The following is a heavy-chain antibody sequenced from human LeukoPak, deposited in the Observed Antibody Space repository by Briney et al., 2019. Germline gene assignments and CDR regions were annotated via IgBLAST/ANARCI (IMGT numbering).Heavy chain of an antibody. D-gene: IGHD3-10*01. Sequence: SETLSLTCTVSGCSISSSSYYWSWIRQPAGKGLEWIGRIYTSGSTNYNPSLKSRVTMSVDTSKNQFSLKLSSVTAADTAVYYCARDLSYGSGSSFDYWGQGTLVTVSS. CDR2: IYTSGST. J-gene: IGHJ4*02. CDR1: GCSISSSSYY. V-gene: IGHV4-61*02. CDR3: ARDLSYGSGSSFDY.